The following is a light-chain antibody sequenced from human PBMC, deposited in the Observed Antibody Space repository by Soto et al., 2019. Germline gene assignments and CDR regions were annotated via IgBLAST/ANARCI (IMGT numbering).Light chain of an antibody. Sequence: EIVLTQSPGTLSLSPGEIATLSCRASQSVSSSPLAWYQQKRGQAPRLLIYETSSRATGIPGRFSGSGSGTDFTLTITKLEPEEFAVYYCQQYGSSQWTFGQGPKVEIK. CDR1: QSVSSSP. J-gene: IGKJ1*01. V-gene: IGKV3-20*01. CDR2: ETS. CDR3: QQYGSSQWT.